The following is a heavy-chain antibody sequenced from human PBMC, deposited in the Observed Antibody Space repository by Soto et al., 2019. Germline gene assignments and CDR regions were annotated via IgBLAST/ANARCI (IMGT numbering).Heavy chain of an antibody. Sequence: EVQLVASGGGFVEPGGSLRLSCAASGFTFSSSWMGWVRQAPGKGLEYVGRIGTKAVGGSTDYTAPVRDRFTVSRDDSKNAMYLQLQSLKTEATAVYFCITSGGRHWGQGALVTVSA. CDR1: GFTFSSSW. CDR2: IGTKAVGGST. CDR3: ITSGGRH. V-gene: IGHV3-15*04. D-gene: IGHD1-26*01. J-gene: IGHJ4*02.